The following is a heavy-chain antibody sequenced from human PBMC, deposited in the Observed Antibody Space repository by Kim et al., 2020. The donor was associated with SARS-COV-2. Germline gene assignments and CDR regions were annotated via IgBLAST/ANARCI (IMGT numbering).Heavy chain of an antibody. V-gene: IGHV3-74*01. D-gene: IGHD5-18*01. J-gene: IGHJ4*02. CDR2: INSDGSNT. CDR3: ARAYTAPDY. Sequence: GGSLRLSCAASGFTFSNYFMHWVRQAPGKGLVWVSRINSDGSNTVYADSVKGRFTISRDNAKNTLYLQMNSLRAEDTAIYYCARAYTAPDYWGQGTLVTVSS. CDR1: GFTFSNYF.